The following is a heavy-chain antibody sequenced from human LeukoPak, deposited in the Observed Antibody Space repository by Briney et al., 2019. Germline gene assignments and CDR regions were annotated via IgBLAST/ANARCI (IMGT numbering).Heavy chain of an antibody. V-gene: IGHV1-2*02. J-gene: IGHJ6*03. Sequence: GASVKVSCKASGYTFTGYYMQWVRQAPGQGLEWMGWINPNSGGTYYAQKFQGRVTMTRDASVGTAFLEISRLKSDDTAVYYCARDRGMPGMGSLRYFDWLSGGYYYYMDVWGKGTTVTVSS. D-gene: IGHD3-9*01. CDR1: GYTFTGYY. CDR2: INPNSGGT. CDR3: ARDRGMPGMGSLRYFDWLSGGYYYYMDV.